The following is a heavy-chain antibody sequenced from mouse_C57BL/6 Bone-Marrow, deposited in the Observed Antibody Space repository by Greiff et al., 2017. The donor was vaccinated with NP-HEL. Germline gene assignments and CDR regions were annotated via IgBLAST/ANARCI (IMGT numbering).Heavy chain of an antibody. D-gene: IGHD1-1*01. J-gene: IGHJ2*01. V-gene: IGHV3-6*01. CDR3: ARGTTVVEGLD. CDR2: ISYDGSN. CDR1: GYSITSGYY. Sequence: EVKLMESGPGLVKPSQSLSLTCSVTGYSITSGYYWNWIRQFPGNKLEWMGYISYDGSNNYNPSLKNRISITRDTSKNQFFLKLNSVTTEDTATYYCARGTTVVEGLDWGQGTTLTVSS.